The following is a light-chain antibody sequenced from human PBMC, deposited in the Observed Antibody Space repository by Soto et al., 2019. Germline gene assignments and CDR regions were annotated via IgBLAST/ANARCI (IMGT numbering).Light chain of an antibody. CDR1: QGISSY. Sequence: IQLTQSPSSLSASVGDRVTITCRASQGISSYLAWYQQKPGKAPKLLIYDASTRATGVPARFSGSGSGTEFTLTINSLQSEDFAVYYCQRYNNWPLTFGGGTKVESK. V-gene: IGKV1-9*01. J-gene: IGKJ4*01. CDR3: QRYNNWPLT. CDR2: DAS.